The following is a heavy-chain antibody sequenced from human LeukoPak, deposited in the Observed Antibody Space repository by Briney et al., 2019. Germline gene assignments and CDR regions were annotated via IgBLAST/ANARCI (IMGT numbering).Heavy chain of an antibody. J-gene: IGHJ4*02. Sequence: GGALRLSCAASGFTFSSYAMSWVRQAPGKGLEWVSAIRDSGSSTHYADSVKGRFTTSRDNSKNTLFLQMNSLRAEDTAIYYCAKEGFDSWGQGTLVTVSS. CDR3: AKEGFDS. CDR1: GFTFSSYA. V-gene: IGHV3-23*01. CDR2: IRDSGSST.